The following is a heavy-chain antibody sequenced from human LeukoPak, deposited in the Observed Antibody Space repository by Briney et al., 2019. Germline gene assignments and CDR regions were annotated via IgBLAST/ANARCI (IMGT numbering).Heavy chain of an antibody. CDR3: ARVGGGNSVGAFGI. D-gene: IGHD4-23*01. Sequence: GGSLRLSCAASGFTFSSYEMNWVRQAPGKGLEWVSYISSSGSTIYYADSVKGRFTISRDNAKNSLYLQMNSLRAEDTAVYYCARVGGGNSVGAFGIWGQGTMVTVSS. V-gene: IGHV3-48*03. CDR2: ISSSGSTI. CDR1: GFTFSSYE. J-gene: IGHJ3*02.